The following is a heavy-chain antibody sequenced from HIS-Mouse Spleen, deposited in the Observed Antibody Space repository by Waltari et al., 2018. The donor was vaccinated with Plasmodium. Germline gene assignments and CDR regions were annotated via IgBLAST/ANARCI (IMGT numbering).Heavy chain of an antibody. D-gene: IGHD6-13*01. CDR1: GFSFSSYW. V-gene: IGHV3-7*01. CDR2: IKQDGSEK. Sequence: EVQLVESGGGLVQPGGYLSLYCAAAGFSFSSYWISWVRKAPGKGLEWVANIKQDGSEKYYVDSVKGRFTISRDNAKNSLYLQMNSLRAEDTAVYYCASSWYWYFDLWGRGTLVTVSS. CDR3: ASSWYWYFDL. J-gene: IGHJ2*01.